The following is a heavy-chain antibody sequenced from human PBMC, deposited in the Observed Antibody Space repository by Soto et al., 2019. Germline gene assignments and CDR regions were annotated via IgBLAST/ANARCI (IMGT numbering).Heavy chain of an antibody. J-gene: IGHJ6*03. CDR1: GYTFINYY. V-gene: IGHV1-46*01. Sequence: ASVKVSCKASGYTFINYYIHWVRQAPGQGLEWMGVINPNGGSTVYAQKFQGRVTLTRDTSTSTVYVELSSLRSDDTAVYFFLRATAARQRDYSYHYYLHIWGKGTTVTVSS. CDR3: LRATAARQRDYSYHYYLHI. D-gene: IGHD6-6*01. CDR2: INPNGGST.